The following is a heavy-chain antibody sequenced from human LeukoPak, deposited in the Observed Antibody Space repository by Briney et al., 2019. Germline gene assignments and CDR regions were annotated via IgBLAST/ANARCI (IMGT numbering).Heavy chain of an antibody. J-gene: IGHJ6*02. CDR3: AREATVAEPIYYYYYGMDV. CDR2: IYTSGST. D-gene: IGHD6-19*01. Sequence: SETLSLTCTVSGGSISSYYWSWIRQPAGKGLEWIGRIYTSGSTNYNPSLKSRVTMSVDTSKNQFSLKLSSVTAADTALYYCAREATVAEPIYYYYYGMDVWGQGTTVTVSS. V-gene: IGHV4-4*07. CDR1: GGSISSYY.